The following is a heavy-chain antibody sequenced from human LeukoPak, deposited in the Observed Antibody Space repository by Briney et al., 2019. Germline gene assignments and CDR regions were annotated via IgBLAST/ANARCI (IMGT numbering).Heavy chain of an antibody. CDR2: IYYSGST. J-gene: IGHJ6*03. Sequence: SETLSLTCTVSGGSISSSSYYWGWIRQPPGKGLEWIGSIYYSGSTYYNPSLKSRVTISVDTSKNQFSLKLSSVTAADTAVYYCARGFAAAAGPYYYYYYMDVWGKGTTVTVSS. CDR3: ARGFAAAAGPYYYYYYMDV. D-gene: IGHD6-13*01. CDR1: GGSISSSSYY. V-gene: IGHV4-39*07.